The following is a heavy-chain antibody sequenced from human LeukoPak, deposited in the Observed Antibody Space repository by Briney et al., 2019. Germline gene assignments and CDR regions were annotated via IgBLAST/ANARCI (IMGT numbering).Heavy chain of an antibody. V-gene: IGHV4-30-4*08. D-gene: IGHD2-2*01. J-gene: IGHJ3*01. Sequence: SETLSLTCTVSGGSVSSGSYYWSWMRQPPGKGLEWIGYVYDSGSTYYNPSLKSRVTISVDTSKNQFSLKLRSVTAADTAVYYCARDCSSTGCPWGQGTMVTVSS. CDR2: VYDSGST. CDR1: GGSVSSGSYY. CDR3: ARDCSSTGCP.